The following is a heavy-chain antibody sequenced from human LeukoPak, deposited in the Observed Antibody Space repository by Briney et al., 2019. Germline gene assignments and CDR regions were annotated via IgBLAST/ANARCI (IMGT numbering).Heavy chain of an antibody. Sequence: SETLSLTCTVSGGSISSYYWSWIRQPPGKGLEWIGYIYYSGSTNYNPSLKSRVTISVDTPKNQFSLKLSSVTAADTAVYYCARQIITDYYDSSGPFDYWGQGTLVTVSS. J-gene: IGHJ4*02. CDR3: ARQIITDYYDSSGPFDY. D-gene: IGHD3-22*01. CDR1: GGSISSYY. CDR2: IYYSGST. V-gene: IGHV4-59*08.